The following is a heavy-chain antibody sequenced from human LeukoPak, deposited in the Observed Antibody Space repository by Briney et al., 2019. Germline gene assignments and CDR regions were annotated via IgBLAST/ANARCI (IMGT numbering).Heavy chain of an antibody. Sequence: RGSLRLSRAPSGFTLSSYGMHGVRQAPGNGLGWVAFIRYNGSNKYYADSVKGRFTISRDNSKNTLYLQTNSLRAEDTAVYYCAKDHFLYSYGSAYYLDYWGQGTLVTVSS. CDR2: IRYNGSNK. J-gene: IGHJ4*02. CDR1: GFTLSSYG. D-gene: IGHD5-18*01. CDR3: AKDHFLYSYGSAYYLDY. V-gene: IGHV3-30*02.